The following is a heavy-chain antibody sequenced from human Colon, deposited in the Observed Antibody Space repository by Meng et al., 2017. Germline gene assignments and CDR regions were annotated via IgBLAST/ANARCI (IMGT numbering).Heavy chain of an antibody. CDR3: ARHGGYYQDY. V-gene: IGHV4-4*02. J-gene: IGHJ4*02. CDR2: IDHRGDP. CDR1: GGSITTNSY. D-gene: IGHD4-23*01. Sequence: QVHPRVSGPWRVTPSGTLSLTCAVSGGSITTNSYWSWVRQSPEKGLEWIGQIDHRGDPYYNPSLKSRVTMSVDRPKSQVSLQLTSVTAADTAVYYCARHGGYYQDYWGQGTLVTVSS.